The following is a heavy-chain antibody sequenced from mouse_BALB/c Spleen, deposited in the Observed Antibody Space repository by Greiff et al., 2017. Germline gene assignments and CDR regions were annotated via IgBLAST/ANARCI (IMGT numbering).Heavy chain of an antibody. J-gene: IGHJ3*01. CDR2: IYPGSGST. CDR3: TRTFAY. Sequence: LQQPGSELVRPGASVKLSCKASGYTFTSYWMHWVKQRHGQGLEWIGNIYPGSGSTNYDEKFKSKGTLTVDTSSSTAYMHLSSLTSEDSAVYYCTRTFAYWGQGTLVTVSA. CDR1: GYTFTSYW. V-gene: IGHV1S22*01.